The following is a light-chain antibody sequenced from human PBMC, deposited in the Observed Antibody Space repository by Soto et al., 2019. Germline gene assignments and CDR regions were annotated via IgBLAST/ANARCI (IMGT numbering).Light chain of an antibody. CDR2: EVS. V-gene: IGLV2-8*01. J-gene: IGLJ1*01. CDR1: SSDVGGYNY. CDR3: SSYAGSNNLGV. Sequence: ALTQPPSASGSPGQSVTISCTGTSSDVGGYNYVSWYQQHPGRALKLMIYEVSKRPSGVPDRFSGSKSGNTASLTVSGLQAEDEADYYCSSYAGSNNLGVFGNGTKVTVL.